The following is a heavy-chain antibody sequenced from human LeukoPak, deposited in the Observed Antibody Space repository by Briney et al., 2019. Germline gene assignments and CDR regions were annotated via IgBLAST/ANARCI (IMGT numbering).Heavy chain of an antibody. J-gene: IGHJ6*03. V-gene: IGHV4-38-2*02. CDR1: GYSISSGYY. Sequence: SETLSLTCTVSGYSISSGYYWGWIRQPPGKGLEWIGEINHSGSTNYNPSLKSRVTISVDTSKNQFSLKLSSVTAADTAVYYCARNERYSGTYWPYYYYMDVWGKGTTVTISS. D-gene: IGHD1-26*01. CDR2: INHSGST. CDR3: ARNERYSGTYWPYYYYMDV.